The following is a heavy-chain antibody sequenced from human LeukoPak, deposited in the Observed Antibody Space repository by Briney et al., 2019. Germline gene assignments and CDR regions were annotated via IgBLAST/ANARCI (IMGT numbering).Heavy chain of an antibody. CDR3: ARDVVKDVRGDY. Sequence: GGSLRLSCAASGFTFSSYSMNWVRQAPGKGLEWVSSISSSSSYIYYAGSVKGRFTISRDNAKNSLYLQMNSLRAEDTAVYYCARDVVKDVRGDYWGQGTLVTVSS. J-gene: IGHJ4*02. D-gene: IGHD2-8*01. V-gene: IGHV3-21*01. CDR1: GFTFSSYS. CDR2: ISSSSSYI.